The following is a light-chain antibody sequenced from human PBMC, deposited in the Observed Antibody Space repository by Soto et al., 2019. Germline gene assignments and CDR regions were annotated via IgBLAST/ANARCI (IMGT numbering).Light chain of an antibody. CDR3: QQYYSYPRT. Sequence: AIRMTQSPSSLSASTGDRVTITCRASQGISSYLAWYQQKPGKATKLLIYAASTLQSGVPSRFSGSGSGTDFPLTISCLQSEDFATYYCQQYYSYPRTFGQGTKVEIK. V-gene: IGKV1-8*01. CDR2: AAS. CDR1: QGISSY. J-gene: IGKJ1*01.